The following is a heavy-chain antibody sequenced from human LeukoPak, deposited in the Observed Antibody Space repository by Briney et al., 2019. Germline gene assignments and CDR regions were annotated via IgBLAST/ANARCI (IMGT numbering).Heavy chain of an antibody. CDR1: GGTFSSYA. Sequence: ASVKVSCKASGGTFSSYAISWVRQAPGQGLEWMGGIIPTFGTANYAQKFQGRVTITTDESTSTAYMELSSLRSEDTAVYYCASGIAVAGRGKYYFDYWGQGTLVTVSS. J-gene: IGHJ4*02. CDR3: ASGIAVAGRGKYYFDY. D-gene: IGHD6-19*01. CDR2: IIPTFGTA. V-gene: IGHV1-69*05.